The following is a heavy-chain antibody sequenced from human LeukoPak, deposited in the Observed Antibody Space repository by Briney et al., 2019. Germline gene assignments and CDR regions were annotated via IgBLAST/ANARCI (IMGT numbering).Heavy chain of an antibody. D-gene: IGHD3-10*01. CDR2: ISGSGGST. CDR3: AKGRAVWFGESNFDY. V-gene: IGHV3-23*01. Sequence: LPGGSLRLSCAASGFTFSSYAMSWVRQAPGKGLEWVSAISGSGGSTYYADSVKGRFTISRDNSKNTLYLQMNSLRAEDTAVYYCAKGRAVWFGESNFDYWGQGTLVTVSS. J-gene: IGHJ4*02. CDR1: GFTFSSYA.